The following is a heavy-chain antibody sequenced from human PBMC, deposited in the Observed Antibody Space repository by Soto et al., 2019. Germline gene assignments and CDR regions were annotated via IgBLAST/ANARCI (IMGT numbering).Heavy chain of an antibody. V-gene: IGHV5-51*01. CDR2: IYPGDSDT. J-gene: IGHJ6*02. Sequence: GESLKISCKGSGYSFTSYWIGWVRQMPGKGLEWKGIIYPGDSDTRYSPSFQGQVTISADKSISTAYLQWSSLKASDTAMYYCARQQQLVVENYYYGMDVWGQGTTVTVSS. CDR1: GYSFTSYW. CDR3: ARQQQLVVENYYYGMDV. D-gene: IGHD6-13*01.